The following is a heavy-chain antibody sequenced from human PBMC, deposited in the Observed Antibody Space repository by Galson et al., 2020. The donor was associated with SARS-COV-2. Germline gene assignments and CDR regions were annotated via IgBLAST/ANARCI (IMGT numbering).Heavy chain of an antibody. CDR2: LNPSDTTT. V-gene: IGHV1-46*03. D-gene: IGHD5-12*01. CDR1: GYTFTSYY. Sequence: ASVKVSCKATGYTFTSYYIHWVRQAPGQGLEWMGILNPSDTTTTYAQRFQGRVTMTRDTSTSTVYLDLISLRSDDTAFYYCARGQVSGVQDYWGQGILVSVSS. CDR3: ARGQVSGVQDY. J-gene: IGHJ4*02.